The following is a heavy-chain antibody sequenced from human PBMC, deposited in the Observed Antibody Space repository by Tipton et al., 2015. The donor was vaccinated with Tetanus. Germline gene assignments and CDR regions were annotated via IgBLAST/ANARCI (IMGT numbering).Heavy chain of an antibody. J-gene: IGHJ5*02. D-gene: IGHD5-18*01. CDR1: GGLITTGGYS. CDR2: VYFEGST. CDR3: ARHLYGYWFDP. V-gene: IGHV4-39*01. Sequence: TLSLTCTVSGGLITTGGYSWGWIRQSPGKGLEWIASVYFEGSTYYSPSPKSRVIIAVDTAQNLFSLRLSSVTAADTAVYYCARHLYGYWFDPWGQGAQVTVSS.